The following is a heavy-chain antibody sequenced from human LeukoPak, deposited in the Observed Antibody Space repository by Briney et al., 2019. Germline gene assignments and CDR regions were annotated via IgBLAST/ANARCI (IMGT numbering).Heavy chain of an antibody. Sequence: SETLSLTCAVSGGSISSSSYYWGWMRQPPGKGLEWIGSIYYSGSTYYSPSLKSRVTISVDTSKNQFSLKLSSVTAADTAVYYCARDQSRVTGGAFDIWGQGTMVTVSS. J-gene: IGHJ3*02. CDR2: IYYSGST. V-gene: IGHV4-39*07. D-gene: IGHD3-10*01. CDR1: GGSISSSSYY. CDR3: ARDQSRVTGGAFDI.